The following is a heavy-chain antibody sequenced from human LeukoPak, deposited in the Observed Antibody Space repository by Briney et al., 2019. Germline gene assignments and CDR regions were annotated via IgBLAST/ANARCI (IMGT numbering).Heavy chain of an antibody. J-gene: IGHJ4*02. CDR1: GFTFSSYG. Sequence: PGGSLRLSCAASGFTFSSYGMHWVRQAPGKGLEWVAVISYDGSNKYYADSVKGRFTISRDNSKNTLYLQMNSLRAEDTAVYYCAKVRADYSNEYYFDYWGQGTLVTVSS. CDR3: AKVRADYSNEYYFDY. D-gene: IGHD4-11*01. CDR2: ISYDGSNK. V-gene: IGHV3-30*18.